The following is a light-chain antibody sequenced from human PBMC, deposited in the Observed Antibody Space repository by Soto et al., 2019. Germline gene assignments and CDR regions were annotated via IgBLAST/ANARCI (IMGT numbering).Light chain of an antibody. CDR1: QDIRNA. Sequence: AIQMTQSPSSLSASVGDRVTITCRTSQDIRNALGWFQQKPGKAPKLLIYAASTLKSGVPSRFSGSASGTDFALTISGLQPEDFATYYCLQDYNYIWTFGQGTRVEI. CDR3: LQDYNYIWT. CDR2: AAS. J-gene: IGKJ1*01. V-gene: IGKV1-6*01.